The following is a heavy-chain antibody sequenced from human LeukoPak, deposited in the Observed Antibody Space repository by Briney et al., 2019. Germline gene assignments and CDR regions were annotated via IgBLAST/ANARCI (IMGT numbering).Heavy chain of an antibody. CDR2: ISYTVTS. V-gene: IGHV4-59*01. CDR1: GGSISTYY. Sequence: SETLSLTCTVSGGSISTYYWSWIRQPPGKGLEWIGYISYTVTSNYNPSLKSRVTISVDTSKNQFSLKLSSVTAADTAVYYCARGLAAAGTGNWFDPWGQGTLVTVSS. CDR3: ARGLAAAGTGNWFDP. D-gene: IGHD6-13*01. J-gene: IGHJ5*02.